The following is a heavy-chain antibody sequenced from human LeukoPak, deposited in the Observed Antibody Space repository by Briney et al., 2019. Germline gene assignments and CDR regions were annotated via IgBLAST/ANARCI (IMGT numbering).Heavy chain of an antibody. CDR2: IYSGGST. Sequence: GGSLRLSCAASGFTVSSNYMSWVRQAPGKGLEWVSIIYSGGSTYYADSVKGRFTISRDNSKNTLYLQMNSLRAEDTAVYYCARDTASYYYFYMDAWGKGTTVTVSS. V-gene: IGHV3-66*01. J-gene: IGHJ6*03. CDR3: ARDTASYYYFYMDA. D-gene: IGHD5-18*01. CDR1: GFTVSSNY.